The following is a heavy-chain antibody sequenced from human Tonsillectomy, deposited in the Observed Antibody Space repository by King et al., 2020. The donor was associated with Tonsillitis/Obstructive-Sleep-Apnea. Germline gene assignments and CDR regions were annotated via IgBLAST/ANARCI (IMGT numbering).Heavy chain of an antibody. J-gene: IGHJ4*02. D-gene: IGHD6-13*01. CDR2: IYYSGST. CDR1: GGSISSYY. V-gene: IGHV4-59*01. CDR3: ARAYSSSWYYFDY. Sequence: QLQESGPGLVKPSETLSLTCTVSGGSISSYYWSWIRQPPGKGLEWIGYIYYSGSTTYNPSLKSRVTISVDTSKNQFSLKLSSVTAADTAVYYCARAYSSSWYYFDYWGQGTLVTVSS.